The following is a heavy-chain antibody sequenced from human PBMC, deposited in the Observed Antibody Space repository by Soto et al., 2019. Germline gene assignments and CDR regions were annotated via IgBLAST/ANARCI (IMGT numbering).Heavy chain of an antibody. Sequence: SETLSLTCTVSGGPIRSYCWSWIRQPPGKGLEWIGYIYDSGNTDYSPPLKSRATISIDVSKNQFSLSLTSLTAADSAVYFCARTMTTVTTLGMDVWGQGTTVTVSS. CDR3: ARTMTTVTTLGMDV. CDR1: GGPIRSYC. V-gene: IGHV4-59*12. J-gene: IGHJ6*02. CDR2: IYDSGNT. D-gene: IGHD4-4*01.